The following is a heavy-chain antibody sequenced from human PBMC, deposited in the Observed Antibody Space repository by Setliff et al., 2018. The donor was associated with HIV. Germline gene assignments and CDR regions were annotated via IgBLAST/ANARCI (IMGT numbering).Heavy chain of an antibody. J-gene: IGHJ6*03. CDR2: INTANGNT. V-gene: IGHV1-3*03. CDR1: GYTFSTYG. Sequence: ASVKVSCKASGYTFSTYGIHWMRQAPGQRPEYMGWINTANGNTKYSQDLLGRVSITMDTSASTSYMELSSLRSQDMAVYYCARGPLLGNQYYPYHYMDVWGKGTTVTVSS. D-gene: IGHD1-1*01. CDR3: ARGPLLGNQYYPYHYMDV.